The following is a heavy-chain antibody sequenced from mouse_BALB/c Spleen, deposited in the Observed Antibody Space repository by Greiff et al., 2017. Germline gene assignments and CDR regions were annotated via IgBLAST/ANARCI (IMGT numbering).Heavy chain of an antibody. V-gene: IGHV1-18*01. J-gene: IGHJ4*01. D-gene: IGHD1-2*01. CDR1: GYTFTDYN. CDR3: ARSITTARYAMDY. Sequence: VQLQQSGPELVKPGASVKIPCKASGYTFTDYNMDWVKQSHGKSLEWIGDINPNNGGTIYNQKFKGKATLTVDKSSSTAYMELRSLTSEDTAVYYCARSITTARYAMDYWGQGTSVTVSS. CDR2: INPNNGGT.